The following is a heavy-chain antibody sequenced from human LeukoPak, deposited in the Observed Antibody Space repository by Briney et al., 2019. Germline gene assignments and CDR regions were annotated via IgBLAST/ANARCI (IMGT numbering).Heavy chain of an antibody. CDR1: GYTFTSYD. D-gene: IGHD3-16*01. Sequence: ASVKVSCKASGYTFTSYDINWVRQATGQGLEWMGWTSGYKGNTKYAQKFQDRVTMTTDTSTSTAYMELSSLRSEDTAVYYCARGGAYDYASGYFDYWGQGTLVTVSS. CDR3: ARGGAYDYASGYFDY. V-gene: IGHV1-18*01. J-gene: IGHJ4*02. CDR2: TSGYKGNT.